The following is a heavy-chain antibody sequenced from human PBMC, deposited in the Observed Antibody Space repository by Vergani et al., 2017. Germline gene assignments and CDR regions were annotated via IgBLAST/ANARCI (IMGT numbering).Heavy chain of an antibody. CDR3: ARGGPVGRLQLFYRFDY. CDR2: IIPIFGTA. J-gene: IGHJ4*02. CDR1: GGTFSSYA. V-gene: IGHV1-69*01. D-gene: IGHD5-24*01. Sequence: QVQLVQSGAEVKKPGSSVKVSCKASGGTFSSYAISWVRQAPGQGLEWMGGIIPIFGTANYAQKFQGRVRSTADESTSTAYMARSSLRSEDMAVYYCARGGPVGRLQLFYRFDYWGQGTLVTVSS.